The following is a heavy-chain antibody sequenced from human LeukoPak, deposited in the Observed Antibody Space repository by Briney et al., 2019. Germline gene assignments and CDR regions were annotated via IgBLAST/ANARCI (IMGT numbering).Heavy chain of an antibody. D-gene: IGHD6-13*01. Sequence: ASVKVSCKTSGYTFRNYGISWVRQAPGQGLEWMGWISPFNGETNYAQKFRGRVTMTTDTSTSTAYMELSRLRSDDTAVYYCHSTIAAAGTMNDYWGQGTLVTVSS. V-gene: IGHV1-18*01. J-gene: IGHJ4*02. CDR3: HSTIAAAGTMNDY. CDR1: GYTFRNYG. CDR2: ISPFNGET.